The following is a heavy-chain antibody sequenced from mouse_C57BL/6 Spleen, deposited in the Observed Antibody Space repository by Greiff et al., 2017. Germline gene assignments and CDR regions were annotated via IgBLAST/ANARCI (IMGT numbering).Heavy chain of an antibody. CDR3: ARHTPSDY. Sequence: EVKLVESGGGLVKPGGSLKLSCAASGFTFSSYTMSWVRQTPEKRLEWVATISGGGGNTYFPDSVKGRFTISRDNAKNTLYLQMSSLRSEDTALYYCARHTPSDYWGQGTTLTVSS. V-gene: IGHV5-9*01. CDR1: GFTFSSYT. J-gene: IGHJ2*01. CDR2: ISGGGGNT.